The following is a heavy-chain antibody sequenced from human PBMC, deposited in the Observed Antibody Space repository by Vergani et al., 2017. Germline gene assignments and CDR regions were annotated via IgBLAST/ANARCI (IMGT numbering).Heavy chain of an antibody. Sequence: EVQLLESGGGLVQPGGSLRLSCAASGFTFSSYAMSWVRQAPGKGLEWVSSISSSSSYIYYADSVKGRFTISRDNAKNSLYLQMNSLRAEDTAVYYCARDPMYYYDSSGYYYFDYWGQGTLVTVSS. J-gene: IGHJ4*02. CDR2: ISSSSSYI. D-gene: IGHD3-22*01. CDR3: ARDPMYYYDSSGYYYFDY. CDR1: GFTFSSYA. V-gene: IGHV3-21*01.